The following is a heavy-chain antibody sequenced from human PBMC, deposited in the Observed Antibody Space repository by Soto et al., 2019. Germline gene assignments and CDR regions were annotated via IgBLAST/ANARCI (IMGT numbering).Heavy chain of an antibody. Sequence: QVQLVESGGGVVQPGKSLRLSCAASGFTFSTYGIHWVRQAPGKGLEWVALISYDGGGKYYGDSVKGRFIISRDNSHNTVSLQMNSLRADDTAVYFCAKEQLAMTVVVADYFDSWGQGTLVTVSS. V-gene: IGHV3-30*18. J-gene: IGHJ4*02. CDR2: ISYDGGGK. CDR1: GFTFSTYG. D-gene: IGHD3-22*01. CDR3: AKEQLAMTVVVADYFDS.